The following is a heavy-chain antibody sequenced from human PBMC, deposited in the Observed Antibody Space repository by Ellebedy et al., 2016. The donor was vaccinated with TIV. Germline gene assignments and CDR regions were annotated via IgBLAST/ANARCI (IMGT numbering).Heavy chain of an antibody. J-gene: IGHJ4*02. Sequence: AASVKVSCKASGETSSSHALSWVRQAPGQRLEWVGRIIPILNVVNYARKFQGRATITADTSTNIVYLELSSLRSEDTAVYYCARWGSYSGTFQGPFDFWGQGTLVTVSS. CDR3: ARWGSYSGTFQGPFDF. D-gene: IGHD5-12*01. V-gene: IGHV1-69*04. CDR1: GETSSSHA. CDR2: IIPILNVV.